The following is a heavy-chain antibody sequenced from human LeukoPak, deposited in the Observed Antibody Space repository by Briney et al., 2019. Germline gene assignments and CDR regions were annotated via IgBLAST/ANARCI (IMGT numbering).Heavy chain of an antibody. J-gene: IGHJ4*02. V-gene: IGHV3-23*01. Sequence: GGSLRLSCAGSGFTFSSYGMSWVRQAPGTGLEWVSGITGGGGITNYADSVKGRFTISRDNSKNTLYLEVNSLRAEDTAVYYCARLMVGQAGVGATHFDYWGQGTLLTVSS. D-gene: IGHD1-26*01. CDR1: GFTFSSYG. CDR3: ARLMVGQAGVGATHFDY. CDR2: ITGGGGIT.